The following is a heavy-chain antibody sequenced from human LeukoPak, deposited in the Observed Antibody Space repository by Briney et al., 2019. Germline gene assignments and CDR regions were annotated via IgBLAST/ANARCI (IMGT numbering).Heavy chain of an antibody. CDR1: GYTFTTYW. CDR3: ARRQAAAVNWFDS. D-gene: IGHD6-25*01. CDR2: IYPGDSDT. V-gene: IGHV5-51*01. Sequence: GESLKISCKGSGYTFTTYWIGWVRPMPGKGLEWMGIIYPGDSDTKYSRSFQGQVIISADKSTTTAYLQWSSLKASDTAMYYCARRQAAAVNWFDSWGQGTLVTVSS. J-gene: IGHJ5*01.